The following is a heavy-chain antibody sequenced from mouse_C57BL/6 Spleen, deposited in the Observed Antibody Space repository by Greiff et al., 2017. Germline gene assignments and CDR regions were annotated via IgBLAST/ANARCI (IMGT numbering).Heavy chain of an antibody. J-gene: IGHJ2*01. CDR2: IYPGDGDT. CDR3: ARAGPYFDY. D-gene: IGHD4-1*01. V-gene: IGHV1-82*01. Sequence: QVQLQQSGPELVKPGASVKISCTASGYAFSSSWMNGVKQRPGKGLEWIGRIYPGDGDTNYNGKFKGKATLTADKSSSTAYMQLSSLTSEDSAVSFCARAGPYFDYWGQGTTLTVSS. CDR1: GYAFSSSW.